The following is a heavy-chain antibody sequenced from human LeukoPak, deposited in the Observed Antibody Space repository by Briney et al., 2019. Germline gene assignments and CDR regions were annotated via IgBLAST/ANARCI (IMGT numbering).Heavy chain of an antibody. CDR1: GFTFTSYA. V-gene: IGHV3-23*01. Sequence: PGGSLRLSCAASGFTFTSYAMSWVRQAPGKGLEWVSAISGSGGYTYYADSVKGRFTISRDNSKDTLYLQMNSLRAEDTAVYYCASPRGPLNYWGQGTLVTVSS. CDR3: ASPRGPLNY. CDR2: ISGSGGYT. J-gene: IGHJ4*02. D-gene: IGHD1-14*01.